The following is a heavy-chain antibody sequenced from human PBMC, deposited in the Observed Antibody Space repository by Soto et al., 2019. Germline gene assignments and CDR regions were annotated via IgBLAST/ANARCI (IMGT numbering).Heavy chain of an antibody. J-gene: IGHJ4*02. Sequence: EVQLLESGGGLVQPGGSLRLSCAASGFTFSSYAMSWVRQAPGKGLEWVSAISGSGGSTYYADSVKGRFTISRDNSKNTLYLQMNSLRAEDTAVYYCAKDLTRHKYSNYPKNEYYFDYWGQGTLVTVSS. D-gene: IGHD4-4*01. CDR2: ISGSGGST. CDR3: AKDLTRHKYSNYPKNEYYFDY. CDR1: GFTFSSYA. V-gene: IGHV3-23*01.